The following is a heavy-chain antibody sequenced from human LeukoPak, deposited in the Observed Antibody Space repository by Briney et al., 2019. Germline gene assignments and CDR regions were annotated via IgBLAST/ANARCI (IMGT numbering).Heavy chain of an antibody. J-gene: IGHJ4*02. CDR1: GFTVSSNY. CDR2: IYSGGST. CDR3: ARDLLTGPRDY. V-gene: IGHV3-53*01. D-gene: IGHD3-9*01. Sequence: GGSLRLSCAASGFTVSSNYMSWVRQAPGKGLEWVSVIYSGGSTYYADSVKGRFTISRDNSKNTLYLQMNSLRAEDTAVYYCARDLLTGPRDYWGQGALVTVSS.